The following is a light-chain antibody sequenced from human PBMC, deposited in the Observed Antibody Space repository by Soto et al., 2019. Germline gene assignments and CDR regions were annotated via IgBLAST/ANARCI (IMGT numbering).Light chain of an antibody. CDR3: CSYAGGSTLV. CDR1: SSDIGTYNL. J-gene: IGLJ3*02. Sequence: QAASVSGSPGQSITISCTGTSSDIGTYNLVSWYQHHPGNAPKLMIYEATKRPSGVSSRFSGSKSGNTASLTISGLQTEDEADYYCCSYAGGSTLVFGGGTKLTVL. CDR2: EAT. V-gene: IGLV2-23*01.